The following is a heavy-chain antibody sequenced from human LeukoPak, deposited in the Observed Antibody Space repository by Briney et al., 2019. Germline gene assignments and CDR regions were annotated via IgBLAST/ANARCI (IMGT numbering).Heavy chain of an antibody. CDR3: ARLDCSSTSCYGGYNWFDP. D-gene: IGHD2-2*01. CDR2: IYHSGST. CDR1: GYSISSDYY. Sequence: PSETLSLTCAVSGYSISSDYYRGWIRQPPGKGLEWIGNIYHSGSTYYSPSLKSRVTISVDTSKNQFSLKLSSVTAADTAVYYCARLDCSSTSCYGGYNWFDPWGQGTLVTVSS. J-gene: IGHJ5*02. V-gene: IGHV4-38-2*01.